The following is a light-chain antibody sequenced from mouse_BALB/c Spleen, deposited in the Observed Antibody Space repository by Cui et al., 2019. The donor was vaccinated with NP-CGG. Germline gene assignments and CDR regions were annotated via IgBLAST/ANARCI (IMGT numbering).Light chain of an antibody. V-gene: IGLV1*01. J-gene: IGLJ1*01. CDR1: TGAVTTSNY. Sequence: QPVVTQESAPTTSPGETVTLTCRSSTGAVTTSNYANWVQEKPDHLFTGLIGGTNNRPPGVPARFSGSLIGDKAALTITGAQTEDEAIYFCALWYSNHWVFGGGTKLTVL. CDR2: GTN. CDR3: ALWYSNHWV.